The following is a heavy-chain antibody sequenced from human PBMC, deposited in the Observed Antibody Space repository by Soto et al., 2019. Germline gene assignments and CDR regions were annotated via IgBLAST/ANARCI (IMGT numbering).Heavy chain of an antibody. CDR3: ARDRLHDYGDLTLFDY. CDR1: GFTFSDYY. CDR2: ISSSGSTI. J-gene: IGHJ4*02. D-gene: IGHD4-17*01. V-gene: IGHV3-11*01. Sequence: GGSLRLSCAASGFTFSDYYMSWIRQAPGKGLEWVSYISSSGSTIYYADSVKGRFTISRDNAKNSLYLQMNSLRAEDTAVYYCARDRLHDYGDLTLFDYWGQGTLVTVSS.